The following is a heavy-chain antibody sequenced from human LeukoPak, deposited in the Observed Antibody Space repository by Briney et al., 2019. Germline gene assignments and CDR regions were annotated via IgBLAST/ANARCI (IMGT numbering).Heavy chain of an antibody. D-gene: IGHD2-2*02. V-gene: IGHV1-2*02. CDR2: INPNSGGT. CDR3: AREYCSSTSCYIYFDY. Sequence: ASVKVSCKASGYTFTGYYMHWVRQAPGQGLEWMGWINPNSGGTNYAQKFQGRGTMTRDTSISTAYMELSRLRSDDTAVYYCAREYCSSTSCYIYFDYWGQGTLVTVSS. J-gene: IGHJ4*02. CDR1: GYTFTGYY.